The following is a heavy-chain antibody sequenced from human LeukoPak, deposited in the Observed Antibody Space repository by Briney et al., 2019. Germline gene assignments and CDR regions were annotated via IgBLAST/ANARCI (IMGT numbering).Heavy chain of an antibody. J-gene: IGHJ4*02. Sequence: GGSLRLSCAASGFTFSSYSMNWVRQAPGKGLEWVSFISSSSSTIYYADSVKGRFTISRDNAKNSLYLQMNSLRAEDTGVYYCARDRGGSYSAIDYWRQGTLVTVSS. V-gene: IGHV3-48*04. CDR2: ISSSSSTI. CDR1: GFTFSSYS. D-gene: IGHD1-26*01. CDR3: ARDRGGSYSAIDY.